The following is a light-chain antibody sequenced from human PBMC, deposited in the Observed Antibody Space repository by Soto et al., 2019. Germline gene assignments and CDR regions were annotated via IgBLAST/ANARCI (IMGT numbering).Light chain of an antibody. CDR3: CSYAGSSTFVVV. V-gene: IGLV2-23*03. CDR1: SSDVGSYNL. Sequence: SALTQPASVSGSPGQSITISCTGTSSDVGSYNLVSWYQQHPGKAPKLMIYEGSKRPSGVSNRFSGSKSGNTASLTISGLQAEDEADYYCCSYAGSSTFVVVFGGGTKVTVL. J-gene: IGLJ2*01. CDR2: EGS.